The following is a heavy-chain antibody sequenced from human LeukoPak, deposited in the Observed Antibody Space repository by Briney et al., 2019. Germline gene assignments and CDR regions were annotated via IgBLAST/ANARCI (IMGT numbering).Heavy chain of an antibody. CDR2: ISAYNGNT. Sequence: ASVKVSCKASLYTFTSYGISWVREAPGQGLEWMGWISAYNGNTNYAQKLQGRVTMTTDTSTSTAYMELRSLRSDDTAVYYCARGPYCSGGTCYSQYFDYWGQGTLVTVSS. V-gene: IGHV1-18*01. CDR1: LYTFTSYG. J-gene: IGHJ4*02. D-gene: IGHD2-15*01. CDR3: ARGPYCSGGTCYSQYFDY.